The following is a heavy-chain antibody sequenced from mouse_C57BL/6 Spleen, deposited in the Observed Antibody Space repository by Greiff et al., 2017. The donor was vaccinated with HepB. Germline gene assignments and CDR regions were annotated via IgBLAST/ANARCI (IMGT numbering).Heavy chain of an antibody. CDR1: GFTFSDYG. J-gene: IGHJ1*03. Sequence: EVQLVESGGGLVKPGGSLKLSCAASGFTFSDYGMHWVRQAPEKGLEWVAYISSGSSTIYYADTVKGRFTISRDNAKNTLCMQMTSLRSEDTAMYYCARANYYRYFDVWGTGTTVTVSS. CDR2: ISSGSSTI. V-gene: IGHV5-17*01. CDR3: ARANYYRYFDV.